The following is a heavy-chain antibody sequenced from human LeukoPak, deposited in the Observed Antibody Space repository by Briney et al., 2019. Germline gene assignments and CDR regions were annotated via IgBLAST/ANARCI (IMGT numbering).Heavy chain of an antibody. CDR2: IWYDGSNK. Sequence: GGSLRLSCAASGFTFTSYGMHWVRQAPGKGLEWVAVIWYDGSNKYYADSVKGRFTISRDNSKNTLYLQMNSLRAEDTAVYYCAGDAEQQLVSQYYYYGMDVWGQGTTVTVSS. CDR1: GFTFTSYG. CDR3: AGDAEQQLVSQYYYYGMDV. V-gene: IGHV3-33*01. J-gene: IGHJ6*02. D-gene: IGHD6-13*01.